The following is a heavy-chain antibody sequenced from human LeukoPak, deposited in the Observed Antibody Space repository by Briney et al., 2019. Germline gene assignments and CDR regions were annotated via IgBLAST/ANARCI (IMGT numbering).Heavy chain of an antibody. CDR1: GGSISSYY. J-gene: IGHJ4*02. V-gene: IGHV4-4*07. CDR3: ARGASAARNTVFDY. Sequence: SETLSLTCTVSGGSISSYYWSWIRQPAGKGLEWIWRIYTSGSTNYNPSLKSRVTMSVDTSNTPFSLKLSSVTAADTAVYYCARGASAARNTVFDYWGQGTLVTVSS. D-gene: IGHD6-6*01. CDR2: IYTSGST.